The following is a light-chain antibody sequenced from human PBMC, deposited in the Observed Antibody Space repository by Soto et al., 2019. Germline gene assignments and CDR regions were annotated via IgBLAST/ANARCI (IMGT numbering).Light chain of an antibody. Sequence: EIVLTQSPATLSLSPGERATLSCRASQSVSSSLAWYQQKPGQAPRLLIYDASNRAPGIPARFSGSGSGTDFTLTISSLEPEDFALYYCQQRSNWPPRTFGQGTKVDIK. J-gene: IGKJ1*01. CDR1: QSVSSS. CDR2: DAS. V-gene: IGKV3-11*01. CDR3: QQRSNWPPRT.